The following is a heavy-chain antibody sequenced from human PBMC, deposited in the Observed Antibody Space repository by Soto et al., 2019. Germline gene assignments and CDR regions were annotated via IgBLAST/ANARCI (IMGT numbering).Heavy chain of an antibody. D-gene: IGHD3-10*01. CDR3: ARVGILVPFDI. Sequence: GGSLRLSCVASGITFSGYSMNWVRQAPGKGLDWVSYISSSSTIYYADSVKGRFTISRDNAKNSLYLQMNSLRAEDTAVYYCARVGILVPFDIWGQGTMVPVSS. CDR2: ISSSSTI. J-gene: IGHJ3*02. V-gene: IGHV3-48*01. CDR1: GITFSGYS.